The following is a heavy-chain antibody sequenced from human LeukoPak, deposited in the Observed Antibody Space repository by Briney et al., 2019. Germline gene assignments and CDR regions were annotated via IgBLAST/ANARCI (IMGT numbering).Heavy chain of an antibody. CDR2: ISAYNGNT. V-gene: IGHV1-18*01. D-gene: IGHD2-15*01. CDR3: ARGRGVVTYFDC. CDR1: GYTFTSYG. Sequence: ASVTVSCTASGYTFTSYGISWVRQAPGQGLEWMGWISAYNGNTNYAQKLQGRVTMTTDISTSTAYMELRSLRSDDTAVYYCARGRGVVTYFDCWGQGTLVTVSS. J-gene: IGHJ4*02.